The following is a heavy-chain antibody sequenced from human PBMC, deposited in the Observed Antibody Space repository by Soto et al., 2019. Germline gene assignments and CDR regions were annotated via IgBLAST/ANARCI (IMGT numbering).Heavy chain of an antibody. CDR2: IDPSDSYT. CDR1: GYSFTSYW. J-gene: IGHJ5*02. Sequence: PGESLKISCKGSGYSFTSYWISWVRQMPGKGLEWMGRIDPSDSYTNYSPSFQGHVTISADKSISTAYLQWSSLKASDTAMYYCARLEYYDSSGYSRFRSFDPWGQGTLVTVSS. D-gene: IGHD3-22*01. V-gene: IGHV5-10-1*01. CDR3: ARLEYYDSSGYSRFRSFDP.